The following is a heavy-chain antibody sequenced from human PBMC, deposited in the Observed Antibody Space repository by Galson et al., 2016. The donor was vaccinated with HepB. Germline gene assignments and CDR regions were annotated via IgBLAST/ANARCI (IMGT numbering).Heavy chain of an antibody. J-gene: IGHJ5*02. CDR2: IYNNGNT. V-gene: IGHV4-59*01. Sequence: SETLSLTCTVSGGSTNIYYWSWIRQPPGKTLEWIGYIYNNGNTNYNPSLKSRVTISVDTSKNQFSLKLSSVTAADTAVYYCARGTRGTNGRFDPWGQGTLVTVSS. CDR3: ARGTRGTNGRFDP. D-gene: IGHD3-16*01. CDR1: GGSTNIYY.